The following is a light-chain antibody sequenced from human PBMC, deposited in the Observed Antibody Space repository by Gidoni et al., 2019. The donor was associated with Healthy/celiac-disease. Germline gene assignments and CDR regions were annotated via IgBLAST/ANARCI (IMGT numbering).Light chain of an antibody. CDR1: SGHSSYA. J-gene: IGLJ2*01. Sequence: QLVLTQSPSASASLGASVKLTCTLSSGHSSYAIAWHQQQPEKGPRYLMKLNSDGSHSKGDGIPDRFSGSSSGAERYLTIPSLQSEDEADYYCQTWGTDVVFGGGTKLTVL. CDR2: LNSDGSH. V-gene: IGLV4-69*01. CDR3: QTWGTDVV.